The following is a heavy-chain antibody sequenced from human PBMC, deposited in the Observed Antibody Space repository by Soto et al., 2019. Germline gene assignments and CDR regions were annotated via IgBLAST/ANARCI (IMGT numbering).Heavy chain of an antibody. D-gene: IGHD1-26*01. J-gene: IGHJ4*02. Sequence: EVQLVESGGGVLRPGGSLRLSCAATGFTFDDYGMSWARQAPGKGLEWVSGVNWNGGSTGYADSVKGRFTISRDNAKNSLYLQMNSLRAEDTAFYYCVRGASLNFDYWGQGTLVTVSS. CDR2: VNWNGGST. V-gene: IGHV3-20*04. CDR3: VRGASLNFDY. CDR1: GFTFDDYG.